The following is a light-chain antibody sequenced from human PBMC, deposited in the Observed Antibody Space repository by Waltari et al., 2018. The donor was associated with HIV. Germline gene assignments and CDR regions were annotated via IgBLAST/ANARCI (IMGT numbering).Light chain of an antibody. V-gene: IGLV2-14*01. CDR1: SSDVGSYNY. CDR2: DVS. J-gene: IGLJ1*01. Sequence: QSALTQPASVSGSPGQSITISCTGTSSDVGSYNYVSWYNPYPGNAPKLMIYDVSKRPSGVSNRFSGSKSGNTASLTISGLQAEDEADYHCSSYTSSTISFGTGTKVTVL. CDR3: SSYTSSTIS.